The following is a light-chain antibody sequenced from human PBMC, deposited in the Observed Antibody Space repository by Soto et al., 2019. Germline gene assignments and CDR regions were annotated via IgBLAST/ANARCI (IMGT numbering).Light chain of an antibody. CDR2: GAS. Sequence: EIVLTQSPGTLSLSPGERATLSCRASQSVSSTYLAWYQQKPGQAPRLLIYGASSRATGIPDRFSGGGSGTDFTLTISRLEPEDFAVYYCQPYGSSPPFTFGPGTKVDIK. CDR3: QPYGSSPPFT. CDR1: QSVSSTY. V-gene: IGKV3-20*01. J-gene: IGKJ3*01.